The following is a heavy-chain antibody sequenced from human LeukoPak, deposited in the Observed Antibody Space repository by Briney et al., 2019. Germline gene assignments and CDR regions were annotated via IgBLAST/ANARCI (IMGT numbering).Heavy chain of an antibody. V-gene: IGHV3-11*01. CDR2: ISSSGSTI. Sequence: GGSLRLSCAAPGFTFSDYYMSWIRQAPGKGLEWVSYISSSGSTIYYADSVKGRFTISRDNAKNSLYLQMNGLRAEDTAVYYRARGRSSGWYGDWGQGTLVTVSS. CDR1: GFTFSDYY. J-gene: IGHJ4*02. D-gene: IGHD6-19*01. CDR3: ARGRSSGWYGD.